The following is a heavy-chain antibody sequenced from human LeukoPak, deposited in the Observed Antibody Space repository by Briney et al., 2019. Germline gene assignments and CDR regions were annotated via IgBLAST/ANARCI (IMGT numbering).Heavy chain of an antibody. CDR1: GGSISSYY. J-gene: IGHJ5*02. CDR2: IYYRGST. CDR3: ASYSGSYKNWFDP. Sequence: PSETLSLTXTVSGGSISSYYWSWIRQPPGKGLEWIGYIYYRGSTNYNPSLKSRVTISVDTSKNQFSLKLSSVTAADTAVYYCASYSGSYKNWFDPWGQGTLVTVSS. D-gene: IGHD1-26*01. V-gene: IGHV4-59*01.